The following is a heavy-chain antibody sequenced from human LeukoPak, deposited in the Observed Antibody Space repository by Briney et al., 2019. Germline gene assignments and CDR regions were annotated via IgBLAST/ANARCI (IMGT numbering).Heavy chain of an antibody. CDR1: GGSISSSSYY. V-gene: IGHV4-39*01. D-gene: IGHD3-22*01. CDR2: IYYSGST. CDR3: ARHTFYCYDSSGYYERPFDY. J-gene: IGHJ4*02. Sequence: PSETLSLTCTVSGGSISSSSYYWGWIRQPPGKGLEWIGSIYYSGSTYYNPSLKSRVTISVDTSKNQFSLKLSSVTAADTAVYYCARHTFYCYDSSGYYERPFDYWGQGTLVTVSS.